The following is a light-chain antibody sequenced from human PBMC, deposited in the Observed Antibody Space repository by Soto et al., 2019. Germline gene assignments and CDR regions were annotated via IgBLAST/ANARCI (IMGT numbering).Light chain of an antibody. CDR3: MQTLQTPRT. V-gene: IGKV2-28*01. J-gene: IGKJ3*01. CDR2: LVF. CDR1: QSLLHSNGYNY. Sequence: EIVMTQSPLSLPVIPGEPASISCRSSQSLLHSNGYNYLDWYLQKPGQSPQLLIYLVFKRAYGVPDRFSGSGSGTDFTLRISRVEAEDVGVYYCMQTLQTPRTFGPGTKVEI.